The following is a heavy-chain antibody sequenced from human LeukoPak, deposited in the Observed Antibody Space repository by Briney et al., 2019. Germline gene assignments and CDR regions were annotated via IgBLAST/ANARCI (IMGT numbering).Heavy chain of an antibody. CDR3: ARGDYCSSTSCYAQVGWFDP. J-gene: IGHJ5*02. D-gene: IGHD2-2*01. Sequence: SETLSLTCAVYGGSFSGYYWSWIRQPPGKGLEWTGEINHSGSTNYNPSLKSRVTISVDTSKNQFSLKLSFVTAADTAVYYCARGDYCSSTSCYAQVGWFDPWGQGTLVTVSS. CDR1: GGSFSGYY. CDR2: INHSGST. V-gene: IGHV4-34*01.